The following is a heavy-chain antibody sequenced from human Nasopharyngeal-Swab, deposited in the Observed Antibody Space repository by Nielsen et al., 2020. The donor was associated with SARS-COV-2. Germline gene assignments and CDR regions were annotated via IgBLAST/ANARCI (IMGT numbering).Heavy chain of an antibody. V-gene: IGHV1-18*04. CDR3: AGYDILTGSMDV. CDR1: GYTFTGYY. CDR2: ISAYNGNT. D-gene: IGHD3-9*01. J-gene: IGHJ6*02. Sequence: ASVKVSCKASGYTFTGYYMHWVRQAPGQGLEWMGWISAYNGNTSYAQKLQGRVTMTTDTSTSTAYMELRSLRSDDTAVYYCAGYDILTGSMDVWGQGTTVTVSS.